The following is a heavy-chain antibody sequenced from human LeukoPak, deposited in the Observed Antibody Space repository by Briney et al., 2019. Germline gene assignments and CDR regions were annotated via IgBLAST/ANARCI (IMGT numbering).Heavy chain of an antibody. CDR3: ARHGVFAYYYYYYMDV. CDR2: ISSSSSYI. D-gene: IGHD2-8*01. CDR1: GFTFSSYS. J-gene: IGHJ6*03. Sequence: TGGSLRLSCAASGFTFSSYSMNWVRQAPGKGLEWVSSISSSSSYIYYADSVKGRFTISRDNAKNSLYLQMNSLRAEDTAVYYCARHGVFAYYYYYYMDVWGKGTTVTVSS. V-gene: IGHV3-21*01.